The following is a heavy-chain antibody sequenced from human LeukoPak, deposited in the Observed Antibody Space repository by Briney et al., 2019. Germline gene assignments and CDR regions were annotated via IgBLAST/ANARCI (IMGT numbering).Heavy chain of an antibody. J-gene: IGHJ4*02. D-gene: IGHD4-23*01. CDR2: INSDGSST. Sequence: GGSLRLSCAASGFTFSSYWMHWVRQAPGKGLVWVSRINSDGSSTSYADSVKGRFTISRDNSKNTLYLQMNSLRAEDTAVYYCAKGNGFRAFGLDYWGQGTLVTVSS. V-gene: IGHV3-74*01. CDR3: AKGNGFRAFGLDY. CDR1: GFTFSSYW.